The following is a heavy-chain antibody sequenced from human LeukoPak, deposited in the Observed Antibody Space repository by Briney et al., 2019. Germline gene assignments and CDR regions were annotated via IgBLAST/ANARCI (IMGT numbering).Heavy chain of an antibody. CDR2: INPNSGGT. CDR1: GYTFTGYY. J-gene: IGHJ5*02. V-gene: IGHV1-2*02. D-gene: IGHD3-3*01. Sequence: GASVKVSCKASGYTFTGYYMHWVRQAPGQGLEWMGWINPNSGGTNYAQKFQGRVTMTRDTSISTAYMELSRLRSDDTAVYYCARGPVIFGVVIASPWGQGTLVTVSS. CDR3: ARGPVIFGVVIASP.